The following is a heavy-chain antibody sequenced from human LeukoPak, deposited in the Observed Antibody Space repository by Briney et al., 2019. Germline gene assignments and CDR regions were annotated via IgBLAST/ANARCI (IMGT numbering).Heavy chain of an antibody. Sequence: PGGSLRLSCAASGFTFSTYAISWVRQAPGKGLEWVANIKQDGSEKYYVDSVKGRFTISRDNAKNSLYLQMNSLRAEDTAVYYCATYSTSSQAPVYWGQGTLVTVSP. CDR3: ATYSTSSQAPVY. V-gene: IGHV3-7*01. CDR2: IKQDGSEK. CDR1: GFTFSTYA. D-gene: IGHD6-6*01. J-gene: IGHJ4*02.